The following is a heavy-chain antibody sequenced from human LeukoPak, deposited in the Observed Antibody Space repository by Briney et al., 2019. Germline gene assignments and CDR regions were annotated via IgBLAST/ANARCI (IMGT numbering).Heavy chain of an antibody. D-gene: IGHD6-19*01. J-gene: IGHJ4*02. CDR3: AKYGGSGWVIDY. Sequence: SETLSLTCTVSGGSISSGNYYWGWIRQPPGKGLEWIGSIYYTGITYYNPSLKSRVTISVDTSKNQFSLKLSSVTAADTAVYYCAKYGGSGWVIDYWGQGTLVTVSS. V-gene: IGHV4-39*01. CDR2: IYYTGIT. CDR1: GGSISSGNYY.